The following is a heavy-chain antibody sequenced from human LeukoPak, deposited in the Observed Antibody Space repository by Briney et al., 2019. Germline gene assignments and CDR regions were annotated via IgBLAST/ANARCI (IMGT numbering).Heavy chain of an antibody. CDR2: IYSGGTT. CDR3: ASKVTTGY. CDR1: GFTFSSYG. D-gene: IGHD4-17*01. V-gene: IGHV3-NL1*01. Sequence: GGSLRLSCAASGFTFSSYGMHWVRQAPGKGLEWVSVIYSGGTTNYADSVKGRFIVYRDNSKNTLYLQMNSLRVEDTAVYYCASKVTTGYWGQGTLVTVSS. J-gene: IGHJ4*02.